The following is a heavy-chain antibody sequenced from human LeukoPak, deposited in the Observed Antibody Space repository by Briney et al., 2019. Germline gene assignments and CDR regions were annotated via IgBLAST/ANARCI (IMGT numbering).Heavy chain of an antibody. CDR2: IYYSGST. Sequence: SETLSLTCTVSGGSISGSYWNWIRQPPGKGLEWIGYIYYSGSTNYNPSLKSRVTISVDTSKNQFSLKLSSVTAADTAVYHCARTNYYGSGSYYNVNWFDPWGQGTLVTVSS. J-gene: IGHJ5*02. V-gene: IGHV4-59*12. CDR1: GGSISGSY. D-gene: IGHD3-10*01. CDR3: ARTNYYGSGSYYNVNWFDP.